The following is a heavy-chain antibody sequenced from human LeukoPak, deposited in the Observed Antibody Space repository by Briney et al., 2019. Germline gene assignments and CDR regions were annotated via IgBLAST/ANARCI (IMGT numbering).Heavy chain of an antibody. CDR2: IIPILGIA. CDR3: ARDHYYDSSGYYPLEFDP. D-gene: IGHD3-22*01. CDR1: GGTFSSYA. V-gene: IGHV1-69*04. J-gene: IGHJ5*02. Sequence: GASVKASCKASGGTFSSYAISWVRQAPGQGLEWMGRIIPILGIANYAQKFQGRVTITADKSTSTAYMELSSLRSEDTAVYYCARDHYYDSSGYYPLEFDPWGQGTLVTVSS.